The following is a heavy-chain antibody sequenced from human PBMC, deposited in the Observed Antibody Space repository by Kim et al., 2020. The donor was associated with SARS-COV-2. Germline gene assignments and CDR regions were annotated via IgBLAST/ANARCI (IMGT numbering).Heavy chain of an antibody. CDR2: PSGGTT. CDR3: ARSGMHG. V-gene: IGHV1-46*01. J-gene: IGHJ6*02. Sequence: PSGGTTRYGQKIRGRDTMTRATSQSTVYMELRSLRSEDTAVYYCARSGMHGWGQGTTVTVSS.